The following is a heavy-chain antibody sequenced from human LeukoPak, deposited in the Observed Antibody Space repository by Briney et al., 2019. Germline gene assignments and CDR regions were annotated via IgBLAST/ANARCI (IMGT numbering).Heavy chain of an antibody. Sequence: SETLSLTCTVSGGSISSSSYSWGWIRQPPGKGLEWIGSIYYSGSTYYNPSLKSRVTISVDRSKNQFSLKLSSVTAADTAVYYCARVKLGIIDYWGQGTLVTVSS. CDR2: IYYSGST. V-gene: IGHV4-39*07. D-gene: IGHD7-27*01. CDR3: ARVKLGIIDY. CDR1: GGSISSSSYS. J-gene: IGHJ4*02.